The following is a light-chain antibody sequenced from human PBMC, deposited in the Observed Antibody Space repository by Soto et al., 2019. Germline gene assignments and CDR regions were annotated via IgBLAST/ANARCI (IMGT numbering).Light chain of an antibody. CDR3: QSYDSSVSGYV. Sequence: QSVLTQPPSVSEAPGQRVTISCTGSSSNIGAGYEAHWYQQVPGTAPKLLIYENNNRPSGVPDRFSGSKSGTSASLAITGLPAEDEAEYYCQSYDSSVSGYVFGTGTKLTVL. CDR1: SSNIGAGYE. CDR2: ENN. J-gene: IGLJ1*01. V-gene: IGLV1-40*01.